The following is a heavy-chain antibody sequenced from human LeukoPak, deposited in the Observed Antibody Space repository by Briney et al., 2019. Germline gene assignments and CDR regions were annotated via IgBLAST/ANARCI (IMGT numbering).Heavy chain of an antibody. D-gene: IGHD6-19*01. CDR1: GFTFSSYA. V-gene: IGHV3-23*01. CDR2: ISGSGGST. J-gene: IGHJ4*02. Sequence: PGGSLRLSCAASGFTFSSYAMSWVRQAPGKGLERVSAISGSGGSTYYADSVKGRFTISRDNSKNTLYLQMNSLRAEDTAVYYCAKSPYSSGWYSGFGFEYWGQGTLVPVSS. CDR3: AKSPYSSGWYSGFGFEY.